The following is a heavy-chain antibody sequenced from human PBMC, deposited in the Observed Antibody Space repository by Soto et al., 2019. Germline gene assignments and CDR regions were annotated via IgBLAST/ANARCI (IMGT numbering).Heavy chain of an antibody. V-gene: IGHV1-69*12. CDR3: ARGYGDYDGPDWYFDL. D-gene: IGHD4-17*01. CDR2: IIPIFGTA. CDR1: GGTFSSYA. J-gene: IGHJ2*01. Sequence: QVQLVQSGAEVKKPGSSVKVSCKASGGTFSSYAISWVRQAPGQGLEWMGGIIPIFGTANYAQKFQGRVTITADESKSTAYMELSSLRSEDTAVYYCARGYGDYDGPDWYFDLWGRGTLVTVSS.